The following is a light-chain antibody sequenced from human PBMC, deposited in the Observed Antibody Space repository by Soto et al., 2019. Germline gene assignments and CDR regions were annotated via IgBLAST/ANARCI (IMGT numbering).Light chain of an antibody. CDR2: DAS. V-gene: IGKV3D-15*01. Sequence: EIVLTQSPGTLSLSPGERATLSCRASQTVSSTYLAWYQQKPGQAPRLLIYDASNRATGIPARFSGSGSGTEFTLTISSLQSEDFAVYYCQQYNHWPRTFGQGTKVDIK. J-gene: IGKJ1*01. CDR1: QTVSSTY. CDR3: QQYNHWPRT.